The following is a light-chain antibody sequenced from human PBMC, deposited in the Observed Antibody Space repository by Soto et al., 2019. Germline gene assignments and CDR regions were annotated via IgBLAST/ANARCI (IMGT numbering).Light chain of an antibody. CDR3: QQYGTSPWP. Sequence: EIVLTQSPGTLSLSPGEGATLSCRASQSVGSNYLAWFQQKPDQSPRLLIFAASKRVAGIPDRISGSGSGSEFSLPISRREREDSAVYYCQQYGTSPWPFGQGTKVEIK. J-gene: IGKJ1*01. CDR2: AAS. CDR1: QSVGSNY. V-gene: IGKV3-20*01.